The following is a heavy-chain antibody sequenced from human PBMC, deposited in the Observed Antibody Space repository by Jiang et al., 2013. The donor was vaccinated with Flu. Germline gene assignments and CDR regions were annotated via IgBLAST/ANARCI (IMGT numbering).Heavy chain of an antibody. D-gene: IGHD2-15*01. CDR1: YTFTSYD. J-gene: IGHJ6*02. CDR2: MNPNSGNT. V-gene: IGHV1-8*01. Sequence: YTFTSYDINWVRQATGQGLEWMGWMNPNSGNTGYAQKFQGRVTMTRNTSISTAYMELSSLRSEDTAVYYCARVRGSGYYYYYGMDVWGQGTTVTVSS. CDR3: ARVRGSGYYYYYGMDV.